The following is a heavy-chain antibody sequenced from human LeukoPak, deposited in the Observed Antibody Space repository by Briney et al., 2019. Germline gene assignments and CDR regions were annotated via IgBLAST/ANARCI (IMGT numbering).Heavy chain of an antibody. Sequence: ASVKVSCKASGYTFTNYAMNWVRQAPGQGLEWMGWINTNTGNPTYAQGFTGRFVLSLDTSVSMAYLQISSLKAEDTAVYYCARDAGRWELLDHYYYMDVWGKGTTVTVSS. CDR2: INTNTGNP. CDR3: ARDAGRWELLDHYYYMDV. J-gene: IGHJ6*03. D-gene: IGHD1-26*01. V-gene: IGHV7-4-1*04. CDR1: GYTFTNYA.